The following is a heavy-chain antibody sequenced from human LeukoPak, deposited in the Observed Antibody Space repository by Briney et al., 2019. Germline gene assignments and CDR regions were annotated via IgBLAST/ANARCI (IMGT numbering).Heavy chain of an antibody. CDR3: ARLKGYYIDF. Sequence: SETLSLTCSVSGDSVSSSSYYWGCIRQPPGKGLEDIGCIYHSGSTFYNPSLESRVTISVDTSENHFSLKLSSVTAADTAVYYCARLKGYYIDFWGQGTLVTVSS. V-gene: IGHV4-39*02. J-gene: IGHJ4*02. CDR1: GDSVSSSSYY. CDR2: IYHSGST.